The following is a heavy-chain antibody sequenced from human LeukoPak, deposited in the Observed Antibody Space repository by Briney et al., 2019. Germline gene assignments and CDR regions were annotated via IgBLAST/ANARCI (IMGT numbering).Heavy chain of an antibody. V-gene: IGHV3-7*01. D-gene: IGHD2-21*02. CDR1: GFTFSSYW. J-gene: IGHJ4*02. Sequence: GGSLRLSCAASGFTFSSYWMSWVRQAPGKGLEWVANIKQDGSEKYYVDSVKGRFTISRDNAKNSLYLQMNSLRAEDTAVYYCARDFCGGDCYQFDYWGQGTLVTVSS. CDR3: ARDFCGGDCYQFDY. CDR2: IKQDGSEK.